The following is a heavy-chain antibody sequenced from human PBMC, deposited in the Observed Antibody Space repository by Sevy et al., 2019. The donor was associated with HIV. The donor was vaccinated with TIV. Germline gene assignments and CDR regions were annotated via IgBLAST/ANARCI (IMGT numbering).Heavy chain of an antibody. CDR1: GFTFSDYS. D-gene: IGHD1-1*01. CDR2: ISYDGSNK. J-gene: IGHJ1*01. V-gene: IGHV3-30-3*01. CDR3: ALERLSSNVAEYFQN. Sequence: GGSLRLSCAASGFTFSDYSMHWVRQAPGKGLEWVATISYDGSNKHYADSVKGRFTLSRDNSKNSLFLQMNSLRAEYTAVYYCALERLSSNVAEYFQNWGQGTLVTVSS.